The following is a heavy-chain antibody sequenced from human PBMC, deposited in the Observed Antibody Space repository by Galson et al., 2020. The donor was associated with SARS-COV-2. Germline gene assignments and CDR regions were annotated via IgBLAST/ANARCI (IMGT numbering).Heavy chain of an antibody. Sequence: HGESLKISCKASGYNFTTYWIGWVRQMPGKGLQWMGDIYPADSDTRYSPSSRGQVTISADRSINTAYLQWTSLKASDTAIYYCARFIGSGNYSEGTNWFDPWGQGTLVTVSS. D-gene: IGHD3-10*01. CDR2: IYPADSDT. CDR3: ARFIGSGNYSEGTNWFDP. CDR1: GYNFTTYW. J-gene: IGHJ5*02. V-gene: IGHV5-51*01.